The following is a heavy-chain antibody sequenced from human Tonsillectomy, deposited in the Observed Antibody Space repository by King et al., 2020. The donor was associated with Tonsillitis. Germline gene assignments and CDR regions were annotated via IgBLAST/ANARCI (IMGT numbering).Heavy chain of an antibody. J-gene: IGHJ6*02. Sequence: VQLVESGAEVKKSGESLKISCKGSGYSFTSFWIAWVRQMPGKGLEWMGIIYPGDSDTRYSPSFQGQVTISADKSISTAYLQWGSLKASDTAIYYCARHPYCGGDCYDYGMDVWGQGTTVTVSS. CDR1: GYSFTSFW. CDR2: IYPGDSDT. CDR3: ARHPYCGGDCYDYGMDV. V-gene: IGHV5-51*01. D-gene: IGHD2-21*01.